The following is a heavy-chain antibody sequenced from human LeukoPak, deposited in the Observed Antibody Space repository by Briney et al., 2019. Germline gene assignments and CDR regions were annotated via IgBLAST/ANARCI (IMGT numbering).Heavy chain of an antibody. Sequence: GASVKVSCKASGYTFITYYIHWVRQAPGQGLEWMGSIYCSDDSTIYAQEFQGRVTITSDTSTSTVYMDLSSLRSEDTAIYYCARDWELTYWGQGTLVTVSS. CDR2: IYCSDDST. D-gene: IGHD1-26*01. CDR3: ARDWELTY. CDR1: GYTFITYY. V-gene: IGHV1-46*01. J-gene: IGHJ4*02.